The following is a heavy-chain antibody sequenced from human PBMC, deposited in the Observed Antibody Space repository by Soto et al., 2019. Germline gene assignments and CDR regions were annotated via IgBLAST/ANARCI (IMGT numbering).Heavy chain of an antibody. CDR1: GGSINSENFY. D-gene: IGHD6-19*01. Sequence: SETLSLTCTVSGGSINSENFYWGWIRQPPGKGLEWIGTVYYSGNTYYDSSLKSRVTISVDTSKNQFSLKLSSVTAADTAVYHCARRTRYNSGWYRTLDSWGQGTGVTVAS. V-gene: IGHV4-39*01. CDR2: VYYSGNT. J-gene: IGHJ3*01. CDR3: ARRTRYNSGWYRTLDS.